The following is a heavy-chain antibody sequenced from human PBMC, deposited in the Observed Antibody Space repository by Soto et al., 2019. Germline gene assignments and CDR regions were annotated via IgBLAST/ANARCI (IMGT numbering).Heavy chain of an antibody. Sequence: QVQLVQSGAEVKKPGSSVKVSCKASGGTFSSYAISWVRQAPGQGLEWMGGIIPIFGTANYAQKCQGRVTITADESASPAYMELSSLRSEDTAVYYGAREGPITGWYFDLWGRGTLVTVSS. CDR2: IIPIFGTA. V-gene: IGHV1-69*12. J-gene: IGHJ2*01. CDR1: GGTFSSYA. D-gene: IGHD3-16*01. CDR3: AREGPITGWYFDL.